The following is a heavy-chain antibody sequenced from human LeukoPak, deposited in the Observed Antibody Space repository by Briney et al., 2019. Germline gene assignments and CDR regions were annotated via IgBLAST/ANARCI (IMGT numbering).Heavy chain of an antibody. J-gene: IGHJ4*02. D-gene: IGHD5-18*01. CDR3: ARENGYSYGYLPFDY. Sequence: ASVKVSCKASGYTFTSYGISWVRQAPGQGLERMGWISAYNGNTNYAQKLQGRVTMTTDTSTSTAYMELRSLRSDDTAVYYCARENGYSYGYLPFDYWGQGTLVTVSS. CDR2: ISAYNGNT. V-gene: IGHV1-18*01. CDR1: GYTFTSYG.